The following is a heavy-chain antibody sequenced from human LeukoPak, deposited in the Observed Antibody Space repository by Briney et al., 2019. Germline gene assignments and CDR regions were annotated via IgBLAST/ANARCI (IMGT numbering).Heavy chain of an antibody. V-gene: IGHV1-2*06. CDR2: IDPNSGAT. CDR1: GYTFTGFY. J-gene: IGHJ4*02. Sequence: ASVKVSCKASGYTFTGFYLHWVRQAPGQGLEWMGRIDPNSGATDYAQKFQGRVTMTRDTSISTAYMELSGLRSDDTAVYYCARGGIPEPFDYWGQGTLVTVSS. D-gene: IGHD1-14*01. CDR3: ARGGIPEPFDY.